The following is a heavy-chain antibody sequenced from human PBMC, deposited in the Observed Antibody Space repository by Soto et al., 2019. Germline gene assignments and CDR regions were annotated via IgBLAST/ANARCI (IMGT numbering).Heavy chain of an antibody. J-gene: IGHJ5*02. Sequence: SETLSLTCTVSGGSISSYYWSWIRQPPGKGLEWIGYIYYSGSTNYNPSLKSRVTISVDTSKNQFSLKLSSVTAADTAVYYCARIGSGIIVGATGWFDPWGQGTLVTVPS. CDR1: GGSISSYY. CDR2: IYYSGST. CDR3: ARIGSGIIVGATGWFDP. D-gene: IGHD1-26*01. V-gene: IGHV4-59*01.